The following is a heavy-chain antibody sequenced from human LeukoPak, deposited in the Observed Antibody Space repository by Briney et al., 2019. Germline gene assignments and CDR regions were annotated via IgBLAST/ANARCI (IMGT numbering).Heavy chain of an antibody. CDR3: ARTPQRTSQGGLWVRGVKEVQPYFDY. CDR2: IYYSGST. J-gene: IGHJ4*02. V-gene: IGHV4-59*08. CDR1: GGSVSSYY. D-gene: IGHD3-10*01. Sequence: PSETLSLTCAVSGGSVSSYYWSWIRQPPGKGLEWIGYIYYSGSTNYNPSLKSRVTISVDTSKNQFSLKLSSVTAADTAVYYCARTPQRTSQGGLWVRGVKEVQPYFDYWGQGTLVTVSS.